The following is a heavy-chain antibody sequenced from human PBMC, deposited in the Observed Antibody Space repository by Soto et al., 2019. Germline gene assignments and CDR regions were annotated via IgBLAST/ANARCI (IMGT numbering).Heavy chain of an antibody. V-gene: IGHV3-13*04. CDR1: GFTFSSYD. J-gene: IGHJ4*02. Sequence: GGSLRLSCAASGFTFSSYDMHWVRQVTGKGLEWVSAIGTAGDAYYPNSVKGRFTISRENAKNSLYLQMNSLRAEDTAVYFCARRALSHAFVDYWGQGALVTVSS. CDR2: IGTAGDA. D-gene: IGHD3-10*01. CDR3: ARRALSHAFVDY.